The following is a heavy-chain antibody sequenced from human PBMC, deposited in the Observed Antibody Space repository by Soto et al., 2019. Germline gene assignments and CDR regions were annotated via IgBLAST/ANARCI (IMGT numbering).Heavy chain of an antibody. D-gene: IGHD3-22*01. CDR3: AHYDSSGYFSHFDA. V-gene: IGHV2-5*01. CDR1: GFSLTTTGVG. J-gene: IGHJ4*02. CDR2: VYWNDER. Sequence: QIALQESGPTVVKPTQTLTLTCTFSGFSLTTTGVGVGWIRHAPGKALEWLAMVYWNDERRYSPSLKSRRTNTQDTSKNQVVLTMTYMDPVDTATYFCAHYDSSGYFSHFDAWGQGTLVTVSS.